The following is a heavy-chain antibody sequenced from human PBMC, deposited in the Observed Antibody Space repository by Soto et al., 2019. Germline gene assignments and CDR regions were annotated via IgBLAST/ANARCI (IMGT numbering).Heavy chain of an antibody. CDR1: GFTFSVYI. CDR3: ARSVEGHFDY. V-gene: IGHV3-48*02. CDR2: ITSDTKTI. Sequence: EVQWVESGGDLVQRGGSLRLSCVASGFTFSVYIMNWVRQAPGKGLEWFSYITSDTKTIKYADSVKGRFTISRDNAKNSVYLQMNSLRDEDTAVYYCARSVEGHFDYWGQGTVVTVS. D-gene: IGHD1-1*01. J-gene: IGHJ4*02.